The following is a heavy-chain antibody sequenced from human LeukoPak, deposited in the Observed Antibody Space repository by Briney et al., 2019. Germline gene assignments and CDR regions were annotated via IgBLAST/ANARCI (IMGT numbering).Heavy chain of an antibody. CDR1: GGSISSGNYF. J-gene: IGHJ4*02. V-gene: IGHV4-30-4*08. CDR2: IHYSGNV. Sequence: SQTLSLTCTVSGGSISSGNYFWSWVRQPPGEGLQWIGYIHYSGNVYYNLALKGRVTISVDTSKNQFSLKLSSVTAADTAVYYCARYPFDGYNYYFDYWGQGTLVTVSS. D-gene: IGHD5-24*01. CDR3: ARYPFDGYNYYFDY.